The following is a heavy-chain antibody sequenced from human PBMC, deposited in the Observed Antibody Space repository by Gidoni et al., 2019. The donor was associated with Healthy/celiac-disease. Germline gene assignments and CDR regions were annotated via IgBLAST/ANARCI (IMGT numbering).Heavy chain of an antibody. CDR2: IIPIFGTA. D-gene: IGHD3-22*01. J-gene: IGHJ5*02. Sequence: QVQLVQSGAEVKKPVSSVKFSCKASGGTFSSYAISWVRQAPGQGLEWMGGIIPIFGTANYAQKFQGRVTITADESTSTAYMELSSLRTEDTAVYYCASSVYYYDSSGYYSPFWFDPWGQGTLVTVSS. CDR3: ASSVYYYDSSGYYSPFWFDP. CDR1: GGTFSSYA. V-gene: IGHV1-69*01.